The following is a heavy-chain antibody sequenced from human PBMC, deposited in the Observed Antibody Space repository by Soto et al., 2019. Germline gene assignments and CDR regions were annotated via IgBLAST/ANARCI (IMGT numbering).Heavy chain of an antibody. CDR1: GFTFSSYG. CDR2: ISYDGSNK. Sequence: GGSLRLSCAASGFTFSSYGMHWVRQAPGKGLEWVAVISYDGSNKYYADSVKGRFTISRDNSKNTLYLQMNSLRAEDTAVYYCAKDRSLGYCSGGSCYSALDYWGQGTLVTVSS. D-gene: IGHD2-15*01. CDR3: AKDRSLGYCSGGSCYSALDY. V-gene: IGHV3-30*18. J-gene: IGHJ4*02.